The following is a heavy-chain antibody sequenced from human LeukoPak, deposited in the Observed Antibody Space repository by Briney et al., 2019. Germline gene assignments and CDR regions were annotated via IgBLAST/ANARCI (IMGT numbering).Heavy chain of an antibody. CDR1: GGSISSSSYY. CDR2: IYYSGST. V-gene: IGHV4-39*07. J-gene: IGHJ3*02. Sequence: SETLSLTCTVSGGSISSSSYYWGWIRQPPGKGLEWIGSIYYSGSTYYNPSLKSRVTISVDTSKNQFSLKLSSVTAADTAVYYCARESLALVAFDIWGQGTMVTVSS. CDR3: ARESLALVAFDI.